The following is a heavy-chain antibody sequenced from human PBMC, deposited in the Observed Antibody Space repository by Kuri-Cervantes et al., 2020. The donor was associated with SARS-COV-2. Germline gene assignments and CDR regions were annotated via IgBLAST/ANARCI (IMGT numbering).Heavy chain of an antibody. J-gene: IGHJ5*02. Sequence: SETLSLTCAVSGGSISSGGYSWSWIRQPPGKGLEWIGYIYHSGSTYYNPSLKSRVTISVDRSKNQFSLKLRSVTAADTAVYYCARDRSGSGLSWFDPWGQGTLVTVSS. V-gene: IGHV4-30-2*01. CDR2: IYHSGST. CDR3: ARDRSGSGLSWFDP. CDR1: GGSISSGGYS. D-gene: IGHD6-19*01.